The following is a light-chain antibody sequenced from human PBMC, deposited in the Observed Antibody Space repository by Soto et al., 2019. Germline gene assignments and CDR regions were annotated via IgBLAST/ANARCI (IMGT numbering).Light chain of an antibody. J-gene: IGLJ2*01. CDR3: SSERSRSTVV. Sequence: QSVLTQPASVSGSPGQSITISCTGTSTDIGSHYLVSWYQQHPGKAPKLMIYEVNNRPSGVSNRFSGSKSGNTASLTISGLQAEDEGDYYCSSERSRSTVVFGGGTKLTVL. V-gene: IGLV2-14*02. CDR1: STDIGSHYL. CDR2: EVN.